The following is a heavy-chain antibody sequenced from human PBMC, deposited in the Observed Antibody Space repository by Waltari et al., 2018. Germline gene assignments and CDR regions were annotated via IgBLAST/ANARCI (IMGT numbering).Heavy chain of an antibody. J-gene: IGHJ6*01. CDR3: ARDYCDRTYCHGMDV. Sequence: QVQLVESGGGVVQPGRSLRLSCAASELTFSSYAMLWVRQAPGKGLEWVAVISYNERNIYYVDSVRGRFTISRDNSKKMLYLQMNSLRAEDTAVYYCARDYCDRTYCHGMDVWGQGTTVTVSS. V-gene: IGHV3-30*04. CDR2: ISYNERNI. D-gene: IGHD3-22*01. CDR1: ELTFSSYA.